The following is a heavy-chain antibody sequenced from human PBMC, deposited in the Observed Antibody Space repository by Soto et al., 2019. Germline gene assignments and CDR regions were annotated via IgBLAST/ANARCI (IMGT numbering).Heavy chain of an antibody. Sequence: PGESLKISCQGSGYFFTTYWIAWVRQMPGKGLEWMGIIYPGDSDIRYSPSFQGQVTISADMSISTDKSITTAYLQWSSLQASDTELYYCARAFSRTDGITMIVVVPTYDAFDIWGQGKMVTVSS. J-gene: IGHJ3*02. CDR1: GYFFTTYW. CDR3: ARAFSRTDGITMIVVVPTYDAFDI. D-gene: IGHD3-22*01. V-gene: IGHV5-51*01. CDR2: IYPGDSDI.